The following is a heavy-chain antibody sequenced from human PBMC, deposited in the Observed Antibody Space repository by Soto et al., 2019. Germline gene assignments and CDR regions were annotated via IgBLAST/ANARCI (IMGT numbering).Heavy chain of an antibody. CDR2: IYWDDDK. CDR3: THFSEGCSSTRCSFEY. V-gene: IGHV2-5*02. Sequence: QITLKESGPPLVKPTQTLTLTCTFSGFSLSTAGVGVGWIRQPPGKTLEWLALIYWDDDKRYRPSLKSRLTVTKDTSKNQVVLTMTNMDPVDTATYYCTHFSEGCSSTRCSFEYWGQGTLVTVSS. CDR1: GFSLSTAGVG. J-gene: IGHJ4*02. D-gene: IGHD2-2*01.